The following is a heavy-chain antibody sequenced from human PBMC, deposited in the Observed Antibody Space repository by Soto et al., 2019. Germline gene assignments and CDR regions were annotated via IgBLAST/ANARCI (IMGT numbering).Heavy chain of an antibody. Sequence: QVQLVESGGGVVQPGRSLRLSCAASGFTFSSYGMHWVRQAPGKGLEWVAVISYDGSNKSYADSVKGRFTISRDNSKNTLYLQMNSLRAEDTAVYYCANSTHYYDFWSGYSGGGFDPWGQGTLVTVSS. V-gene: IGHV3-30*18. CDR3: ANSTHYYDFWSGYSGGGFDP. J-gene: IGHJ5*02. CDR1: GFTFSSYG. CDR2: ISYDGSNK. D-gene: IGHD3-3*01.